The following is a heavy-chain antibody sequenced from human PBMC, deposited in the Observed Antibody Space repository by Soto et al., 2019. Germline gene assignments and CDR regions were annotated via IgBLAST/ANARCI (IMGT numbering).Heavy chain of an antibody. CDR3: ARVLPVHKFDY. J-gene: IGHJ4*02. CDR1: GGSVSSGSYD. V-gene: IGHV4-61*01. CDR2: IYYSGST. D-gene: IGHD2-21*01. Sequence: SETLSLTCTVSGGSVSSGSYDWSWIRQPPGKGLEWIGYIYYSGSTNYNPSLRSRVTISVDTSKNQFSLKLSSVTAADTAVYYCARVLPVHKFDYWGQGTRVTVS.